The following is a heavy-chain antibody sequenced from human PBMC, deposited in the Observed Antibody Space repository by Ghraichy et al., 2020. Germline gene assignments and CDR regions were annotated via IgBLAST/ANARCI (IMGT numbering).Heavy chain of an antibody. Sequence: SGPTLVKPTQTLTLTCTFSGFSLSTSGVGVGWIRQPPGKALEWLALIYWDDDKRYSPSLKSRLTITKDTSKNQVVLTMTNMDPVDTATYYCARTFPMVATNLFDYWGQGTLVTVSS. D-gene: IGHD5-12*01. V-gene: IGHV2-5*02. CDR3: ARTFPMVATNLFDY. CDR2: IYWDDDK. CDR1: GFSLSTSGVG. J-gene: IGHJ4*02.